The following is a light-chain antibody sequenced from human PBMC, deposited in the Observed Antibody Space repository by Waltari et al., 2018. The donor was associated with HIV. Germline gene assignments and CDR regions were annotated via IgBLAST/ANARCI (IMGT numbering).Light chain of an antibody. CDR2: SAS. CDR3: LQHYDYPRS. CDR1: PGIRND. Sequence: DIQMTQSPSSLSASVGDRVTITCRASPGIRNDLGWYQQKPGTPPRRRIYSASTLQSGVSSRFSGSGSGTEFTLTISSLQPEDSATYYCLQHYDYPRSFGQGTKLGI. J-gene: IGKJ2*01. V-gene: IGKV1-17*01.